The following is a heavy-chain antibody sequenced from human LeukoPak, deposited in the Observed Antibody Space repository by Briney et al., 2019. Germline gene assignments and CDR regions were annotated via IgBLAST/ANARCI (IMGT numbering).Heavy chain of an antibody. CDR1: GFTFDDYA. CDR2: ISWNSGSI. J-gene: IGHJ3*02. V-gene: IGHV3-9*01. CDR3: AKDKRAFRDAFDI. Sequence: GGSLRLSCAASGFTFDDYAMHWVRHAPGKGLEWVSGISWNSGSIGYADSVKGRFTISRDNAKNSLYLQMNSLRAEDTALYYCAKDKRAFRDAFDIWGQGTMVTVSS.